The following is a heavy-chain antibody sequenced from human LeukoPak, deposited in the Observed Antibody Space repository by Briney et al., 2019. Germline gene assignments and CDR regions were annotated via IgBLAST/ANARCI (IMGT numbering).Heavy chain of an antibody. CDR3: ARDPGRGPPPNWFDP. Sequence: ASVKVSCKASGYTFTGYYMHWVRQAPGQGLEWMGWINPNSGGTNYAQKFQGRVTMTRDTSISTAYMELSRLRSDDTAVYYCARDPGRGPPPNWFDPWGQGTLVTVSS. CDR1: GYTFTGYY. D-gene: IGHD3-10*01. J-gene: IGHJ5*02. CDR2: INPNSGGT. V-gene: IGHV1-2*02.